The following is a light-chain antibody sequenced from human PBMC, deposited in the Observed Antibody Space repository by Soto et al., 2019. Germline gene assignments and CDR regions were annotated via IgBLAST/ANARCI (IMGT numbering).Light chain of an antibody. CDR2: EGS. CDR3: CSYAGSSTFRV. J-gene: IGLJ3*02. V-gene: IGLV2-23*01. CDR1: SSDVGSYNL. Sequence: QSALTQPASVSGSPGQSITISCTGTSSDVGSYNLVSWYQQHPGKAPKLMIYEGSKRPSGVSNRFSGSKSGNTASLTISGLXXXXXXXYYCCSYAGSSTFRVFGGGTKL.